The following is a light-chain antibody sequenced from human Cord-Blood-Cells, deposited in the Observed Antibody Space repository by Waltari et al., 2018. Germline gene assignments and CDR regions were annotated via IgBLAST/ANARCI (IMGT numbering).Light chain of an antibody. CDR3: QQYGSSPYT. V-gene: IGKV3-20*01. CDR2: GAS. J-gene: IGKJ2*01. CDR1: QSVNSSY. Sequence: EIVLTQSPRTLSLSPGETATLACRASQSVNSSYLAWYQQKPGQAPRLLIYGASSRATGIPDRFSGSGSGTEFTLTISRLEPEDFAVYYCQQYGSSPYTFGQGTKLEIK.